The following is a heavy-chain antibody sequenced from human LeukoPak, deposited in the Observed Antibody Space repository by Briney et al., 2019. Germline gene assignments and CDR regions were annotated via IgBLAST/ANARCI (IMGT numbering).Heavy chain of an antibody. V-gene: IGHV4-34*01. D-gene: IGHD1-14*01. Sequence: RASETLSLTCAVYGGSFSGYYWSWIRQPPGKGLEWIGEINHSGSTNYNPSLKSRVTISVDTSKNQFSLKLSSVTAADTAVYYCARGFRILDYWGQGTLVTVSS. CDR2: INHSGST. CDR3: ARGFRILDY. J-gene: IGHJ4*02. CDR1: GGSFSGYY.